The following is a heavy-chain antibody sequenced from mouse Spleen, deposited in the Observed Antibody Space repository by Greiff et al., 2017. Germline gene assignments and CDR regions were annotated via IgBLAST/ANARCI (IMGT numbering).Heavy chain of an antibody. CDR2: ILPGSGST. Sequence: VQLVESGAELMKPGASVKISCKATGYTFSSYWIEWVKQRPGHGLEWIGEILPGSGSTNYNEKFKGKATFTADTSSNTAYMQLSSLTSEDSAVYYCARQGNSPYAMDYWGQGTSVTVSS. CDR3: ARQGNSPYAMDY. V-gene: IGHV1-9*01. D-gene: IGHD2-1*01. CDR1: GYTFSSYW. J-gene: IGHJ4*01.